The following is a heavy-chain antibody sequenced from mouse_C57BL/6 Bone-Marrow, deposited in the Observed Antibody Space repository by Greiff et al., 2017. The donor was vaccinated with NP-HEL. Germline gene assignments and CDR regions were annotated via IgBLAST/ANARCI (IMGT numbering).Heavy chain of an antibody. CDR2: ILPGSGST. CDR1: GYTFTGYW. J-gene: IGHJ4*01. V-gene: IGHV1-9*01. D-gene: IGHD1-1*01. CDR3: ARDWGSSYGFDYAMDY. Sequence: QVQLQQSGAELMKPGASVKLSCKATGYTFTGYWIEWVKQRPGHGLEWIGEILPGSGSTNYNEKFKGKATFTADTSSNTAYMQLSSLTTEDSAIYYCARDWGSSYGFDYAMDYWGQGTSVTVSS.